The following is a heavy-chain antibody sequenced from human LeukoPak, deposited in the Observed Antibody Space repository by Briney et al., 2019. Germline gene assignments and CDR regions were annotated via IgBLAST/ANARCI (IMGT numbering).Heavy chain of an antibody. D-gene: IGHD6-13*01. Sequence: GGSLRLSXAASGFTVGSNYMNWVRQTPGKGLECVSIIYSGGDTYYADSVKGRFTISRDNSKNTLYLQMNNLRADDAAVYYCTRGPGSTWYSDYWGQGTLVTVSS. CDR3: TRGPGSTWYSDY. V-gene: IGHV3-66*02. J-gene: IGHJ4*02. CDR1: GFTVGSNY. CDR2: IYSGGDT.